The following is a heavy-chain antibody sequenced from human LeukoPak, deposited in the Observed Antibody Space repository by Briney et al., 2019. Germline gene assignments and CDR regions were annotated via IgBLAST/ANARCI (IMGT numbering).Heavy chain of an antibody. V-gene: IGHV3-7*03. CDR1: GFISSDYW. J-gene: IGHJ6*02. CDR2: INHNGNVN. D-gene: IGHD3-16*01. Sequence: SGGSLRLSCAASGFISSDYWMHWARQAPGKGLEWVASINHNGNVNYYVDSVKGRFTISRDNAKNSLYLQMSNLRAEDTAVYFCARGGGLDVWGQGATVTVSS. CDR3: ARGGGLDV.